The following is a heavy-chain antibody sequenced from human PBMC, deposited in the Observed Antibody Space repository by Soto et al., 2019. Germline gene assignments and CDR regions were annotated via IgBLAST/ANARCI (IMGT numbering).Heavy chain of an antibody. V-gene: IGHV3-23*01. CDR1: GFTFSTSA. Sequence: GGSLRLSCTASGFTFSTSAMSWVRQAPGRGLEWVSGISGSGAGTYYADSVKGRFTISRDNSKNTLYLQMSGLRAEDAAVYYCAKGPTVFGAVISFDYYYGMYVWGQGTPVTVSS. J-gene: IGHJ6*02. D-gene: IGHD3-3*01. CDR3: AKGPTVFGAVISFDYYYGMYV. CDR2: ISGSGAGT.